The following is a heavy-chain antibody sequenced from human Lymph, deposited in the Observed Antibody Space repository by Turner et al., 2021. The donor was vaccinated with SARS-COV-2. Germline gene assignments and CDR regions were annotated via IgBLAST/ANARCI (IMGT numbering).Heavy chain of an antibody. CDR3: ATGPYDFWSGPSPGYYGMDV. CDR1: GYTLTEVS. CDR2: FDPEDGET. Sequence: QVQLVQSGAEVKKPGASVKVSCKVSGYTLTEVSMHWVRQAPGKGLEWMGGFDPEDGETIYVQKFQGRVTMTEDTSTDTAYMELSSLRSEDTAVYYCATGPYDFWSGPSPGYYGMDVWGQGTTVTVSS. D-gene: IGHD3-3*01. J-gene: IGHJ6*02. V-gene: IGHV1-24*01.